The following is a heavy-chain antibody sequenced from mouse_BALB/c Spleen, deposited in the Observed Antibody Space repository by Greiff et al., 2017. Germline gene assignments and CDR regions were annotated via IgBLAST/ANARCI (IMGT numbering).Heavy chain of an antibody. CDR2: INPSSGYT. CDR3: ARTVYGNYDYFDY. V-gene: IGHV1S81*02. Sequence: QVQLQQPGAELVKPGASVKLSCKASGYTFTSYWMHWVKQRPGQGLEWIGEINPSSGYTNYNQKFKDKATLTADKSSSTAYMQLSSLTSEDSAVYYCARTVYGNYDYFDYWGQGTTLTVSS. CDR1: GYTFTSYW. J-gene: IGHJ2*01. D-gene: IGHD2-1*01.